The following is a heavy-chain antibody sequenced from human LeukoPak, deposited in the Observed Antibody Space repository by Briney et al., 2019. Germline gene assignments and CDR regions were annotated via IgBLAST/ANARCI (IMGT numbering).Heavy chain of an antibody. J-gene: IGHJ4*02. CDR2: IIPIFGTA. D-gene: IGHD3-16*01. V-gene: IGHV1-69*06. CDR1: GGTFSNYA. CDR3: ARDRRMITFGGVIAY. Sequence: SVKVSCKASGGTFSNYAISWVRQAPGQGLEWMGGIIPIFGTANYAQKFQGRVTITADKSTSTAYMELSSLRSEDTAVYYCARDRRMITFGGVIAYWGQGTLVTVSS.